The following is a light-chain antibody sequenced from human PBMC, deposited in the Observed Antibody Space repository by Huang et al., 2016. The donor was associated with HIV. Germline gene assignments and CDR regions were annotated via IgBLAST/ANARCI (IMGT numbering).Light chain of an antibody. Sequence: EIVMTQSPVSLSVSPGEGATLACRASQSVSSDLAWYQQKLGQAPRLLIFGATTRATGVPARFSGSGSETEFTLSISSLQSEDFALYYCQQYNTWPETFGQGTRLEIK. CDR3: QQYNTWPET. V-gene: IGKV3-15*01. CDR2: GAT. CDR1: QSVSSD. J-gene: IGKJ2*01.